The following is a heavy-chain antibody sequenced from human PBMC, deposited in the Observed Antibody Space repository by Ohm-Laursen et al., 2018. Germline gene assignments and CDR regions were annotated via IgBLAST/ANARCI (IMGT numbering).Heavy chain of an antibody. Sequence: SLRLSCAASGFTFSIYWMHWVRHAPGKGLVWVARIKSDGRSTSYADSVKGRFSISRDNAKNTLYLKMNSLRAEDTAVYYCASATYCGGECFGAYDIWGQGTMVTVSS. V-gene: IGHV3-74*01. CDR2: IKSDGRST. J-gene: IGHJ3*02. CDR1: GFTFSIYW. CDR3: ASATYCGGECFGAYDI. D-gene: IGHD2-21*01.